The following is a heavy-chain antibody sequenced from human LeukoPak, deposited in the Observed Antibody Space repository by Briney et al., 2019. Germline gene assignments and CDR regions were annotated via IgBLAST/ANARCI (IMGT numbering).Heavy chain of an antibody. CDR2: IRYDGSNK. J-gene: IGHJ4*02. CDR1: GFTFSSYG. V-gene: IGHV3-30*02. Sequence: SGGSLRLSCAASGFTFSSYGMHWVRQAPGKGLERVAFIRYDGSNKYYADSVRGRFTISRDNSKNTLYLQMNSLRAEDTAVYYCASLGATSDYWGQGTLVTISS. CDR3: ASLGATSDY. D-gene: IGHD5-12*01.